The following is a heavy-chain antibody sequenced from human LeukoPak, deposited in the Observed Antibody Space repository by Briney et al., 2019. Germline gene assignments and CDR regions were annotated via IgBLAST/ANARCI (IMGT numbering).Heavy chain of an antibody. CDR2: IYYSGST. J-gene: IGHJ6*02. CDR1: GGSISSSSYY. Sequence: SETLSLTCTVSGGSISSSSYYWGWIRQPPGKGLEWIGYIYYSGSTNYNPSLKSRVTISVDTSRNQFSLKLRSVTAADTAVYYCARDLGRYYGMDVWGQGTTVTVSS. CDR3: ARDLGRYYGMDV. V-gene: IGHV4-61*01.